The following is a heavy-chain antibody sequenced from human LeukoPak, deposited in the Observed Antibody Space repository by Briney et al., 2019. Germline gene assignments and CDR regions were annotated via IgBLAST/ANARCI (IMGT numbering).Heavy chain of an antibody. D-gene: IGHD3-10*01. CDR2: IYYSGST. V-gene: IGHV4-39*07. CDR3: ARGGGSGSYSLFDY. CDR1: GGSISSSSYY. J-gene: IGHJ4*02. Sequence: SETLSLTCTVSGGSISSSSYYWGWIRQPPGKGLEWIGSIYYSGSTYYNPSLKSRVTMSVDTSKNQFSLKLSSVTAADTAVYYCARGGGSGSYSLFDYWGQGTLVTVSS.